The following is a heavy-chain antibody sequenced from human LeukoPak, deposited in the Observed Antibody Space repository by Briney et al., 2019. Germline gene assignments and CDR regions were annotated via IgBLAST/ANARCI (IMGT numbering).Heavy chain of an antibody. V-gene: IGHV4-39*07. CDR1: GGSISSRSYY. Sequence: PSETLSLTCTVSGGSISSRSYYWGWIRQPPGKGLEWVGNIYYSGSTNYNPSLKSRVTLSLDTSKNQFSLKLSSVTAADTAVYYCARGGVWELLDYWGQGTLVTVSS. J-gene: IGHJ4*02. CDR2: IYYSGST. D-gene: IGHD1-26*01. CDR3: ARGGVWELLDY.